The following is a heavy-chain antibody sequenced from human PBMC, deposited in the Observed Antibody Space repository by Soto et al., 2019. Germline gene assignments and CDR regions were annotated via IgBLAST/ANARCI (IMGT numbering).Heavy chain of an antibody. V-gene: IGHV3-23*01. D-gene: IGHD3-22*01. CDR2: ISGSGGST. CDR3: AKDQIVVVITTLSWFDP. J-gene: IGHJ5*02. CDR1: GFTFSSYA. Sequence: PGGSLRLSCAASGFTFSSYAMSWVRQAPGKGLEWVSAISGSGGSTYYADSVKGRFTISRDNSKNTLYLQMNSLRAEDTAVYYCAKDQIVVVITTLSWFDPWGQGTLVTVSS.